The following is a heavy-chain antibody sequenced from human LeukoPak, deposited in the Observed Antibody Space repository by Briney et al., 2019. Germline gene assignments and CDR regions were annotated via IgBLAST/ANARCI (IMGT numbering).Heavy chain of an antibody. J-gene: IGHJ4*02. V-gene: IGHV4-34*01. CDR3: ARVYTNSWYRGSLNFDF. CDR1: GGSFSGYY. D-gene: IGHD6-13*01. CDR2: INYSGST. Sequence: SETLSLTCAVYGGSFSGYYWSWIRQPPGKGLEWIGEINYSGSTNYNPSLKSRVTISVDTSKNQFSLKLSTVTAADTAVYYCARVYTNSWYRGSLNFDFWGQGTLVTVSS.